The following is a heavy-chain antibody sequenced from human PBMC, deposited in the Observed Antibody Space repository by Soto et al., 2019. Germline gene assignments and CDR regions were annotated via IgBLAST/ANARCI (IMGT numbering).Heavy chain of an antibody. CDR2: IWYDGSNK. CDR3: ARVAQEYCSCGSCYHFDY. J-gene: IGHJ4*02. D-gene: IGHD2-15*01. Sequence: QVQLVESGGGVVQPGRSLRLSCAASGFTFSSYGMHWVRQAPGKGLEWVAVIWYDGSNKYYADSVKGRFTISRDNSKNTRYLQMNSLRAEDTAVYYCARVAQEYCSCGSCYHFDYWGQGTLVTVSS. V-gene: IGHV3-33*01. CDR1: GFTFSSYG.